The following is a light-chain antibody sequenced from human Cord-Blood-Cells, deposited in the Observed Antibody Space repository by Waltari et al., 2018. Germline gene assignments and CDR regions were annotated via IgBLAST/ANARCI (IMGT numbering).Light chain of an antibody. CDR3: AAWDDSLNGPV. CDR1: SSNIGSNT. Sequence: QSVLTQHPSASGTPGQRVPISCSGSSSNIGSNTVNWYQQLPGTAPKLLIYSNNQRPSGVPDRFSGSKSGTSASLAISGLQSEDEADYYCAAWDDSLNGPVFGTGTKVTVL. J-gene: IGLJ1*01. CDR2: SNN. V-gene: IGLV1-44*01.